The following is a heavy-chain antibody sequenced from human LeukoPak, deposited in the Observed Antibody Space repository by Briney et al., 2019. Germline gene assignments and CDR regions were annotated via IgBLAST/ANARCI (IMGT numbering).Heavy chain of an antibody. CDR3: AKDPVAGTKGGGADFDY. D-gene: IGHD6-19*01. CDR2: ISGSGGST. V-gene: IGHV3-23*01. Sequence: GGSLRLSCAASGFTFSSYAMSWVRQAPGKGLEWVSVISGSGGSTYYADSVKGRFTISRDNSKNTLYLQMASLRTEDTAVYYCAKDPVAGTKGGGADFDYWGQGTLVTVSS. J-gene: IGHJ4*02. CDR1: GFTFSSYA.